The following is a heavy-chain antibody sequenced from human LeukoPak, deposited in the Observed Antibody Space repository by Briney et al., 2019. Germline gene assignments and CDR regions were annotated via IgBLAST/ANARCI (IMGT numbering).Heavy chain of an antibody. V-gene: IGHV3-23*01. D-gene: IGHD2-15*01. Sequence: PGGSLRLSCAASGFTFSNYAMSWVRQAPGKGLEWVSAISGRGGSTYYADSVKGRFTISRDNSKNTLYLQMNSLRAEDTAVYYCAKFQVSYEKLLGEYYYYYGMDVWGQGTTVTVPS. CDR2: ISGRGGST. J-gene: IGHJ6*02. CDR1: GFTFSNYA. CDR3: AKFQVSYEKLLGEYYYYYGMDV.